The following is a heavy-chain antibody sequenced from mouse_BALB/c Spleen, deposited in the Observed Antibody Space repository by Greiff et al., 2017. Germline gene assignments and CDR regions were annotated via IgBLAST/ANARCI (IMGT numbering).Heavy chain of an antibody. D-gene: IGHD2-14*01. J-gene: IGHJ4*01. CDR1: GYSITSDYA. Sequence: EVQRVESGPGLVKPSQSLSLTCTVTGYSITSDYAWNWIRQFPGNKLEWMGYISYSGSTSYNPSLKSRISITRDTSKNQFFLQLNSVTTEDTATYYCARTGGYDGENYAMDYWGQGTSVTVSS. V-gene: IGHV3-2*02. CDR2: ISYSGST. CDR3: ARTGGYDGENYAMDY.